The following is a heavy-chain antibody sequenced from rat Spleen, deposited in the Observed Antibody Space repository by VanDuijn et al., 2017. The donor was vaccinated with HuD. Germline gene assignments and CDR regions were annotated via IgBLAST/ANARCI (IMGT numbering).Heavy chain of an antibody. J-gene: IGHJ4*01. CDR3: ATDGYYDGTYYAVYVMDA. Sequence: EVQVLESGGGLVQPGRSMKLSCAASGFTFSNYGMHWIRQAPTKGLEWVASISPSGGRTSYRDSVKGRFTISRDKAKSTLYLQMDSLRSEDSATYYCATDGYYDGTYYAVYVMDARSQGASVTVSS. V-gene: IGHV5-19*01. CDR2: ISPSGGRT. D-gene: IGHD1-12*02. CDR1: GFTFSNYG.